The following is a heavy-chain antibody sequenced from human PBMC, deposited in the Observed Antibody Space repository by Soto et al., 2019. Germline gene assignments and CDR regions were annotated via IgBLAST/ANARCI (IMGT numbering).Heavy chain of an antibody. Sequence: EVQLVESGGGLVQPGGSLTLSCAASGFTFSRNWMSWVRQAPGKGLEWVANIKEDGSAKYYADAVKGRCTLSRDNVENSLYLQMNSLRAEDTAVYYCAREGDGYPAWGQGTLVTVSS. CDR2: IKEDGSAK. D-gene: IGHD1-1*01. V-gene: IGHV3-7*01. CDR1: GFTFSRNW. CDR3: AREGDGYPA. J-gene: IGHJ5*02.